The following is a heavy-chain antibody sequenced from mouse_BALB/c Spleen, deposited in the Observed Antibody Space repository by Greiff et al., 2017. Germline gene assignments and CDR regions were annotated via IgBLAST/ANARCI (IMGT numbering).Heavy chain of an antibody. D-gene: IGHD1-1*01. Sequence: EVKLVESGGGLVQPGGSMKLSCVASGFTFSNYWMNWVRQSPEKGLEWVAEIRLKSNNYATHYAESVKGRFTISRDDSKSSVYLQMNNLRAEDTGIYYCTRASYGPLYYFDYWGQGTTLTVSS. V-gene: IGHV6-6*02. CDR1: GFTFSNYW. J-gene: IGHJ2*01. CDR2: IRLKSNNYAT. CDR3: TRASYGPLYYFDY.